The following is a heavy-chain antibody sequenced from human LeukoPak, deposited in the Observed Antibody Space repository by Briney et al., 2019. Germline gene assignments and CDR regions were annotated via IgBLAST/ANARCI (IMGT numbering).Heavy chain of an antibody. CDR3: ARVAYLTVVTPGIDY. V-gene: IGHV1-18*01. CDR2: ISAYNGNT. D-gene: IGHD4-23*01. Sequence: GASVKVSCKASGYTFTSYGISWVRQAPGQGLEWMGWISAYNGNTNYAQKLQGRVTMTTDTSTSTAYMELRSLRSDDTAVYYCARVAYLTVVTPGIDYWGQGTLVTVSS. J-gene: IGHJ4*02. CDR1: GYTFTSYG.